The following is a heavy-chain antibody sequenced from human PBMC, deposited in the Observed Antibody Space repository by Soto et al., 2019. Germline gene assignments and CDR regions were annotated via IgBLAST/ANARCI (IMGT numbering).Heavy chain of an antibody. Sequence: GSGPTLVNPTQTLTLTCTFSGFSLSTSGVGVGWIRQPPGKALEWLALIYWDDDKRYSPSLKSRLTITKDTSKNQVVLTMTNMDPVDTATYYCARYNPGITIFGVVIQPPYHDAFDIWGQGTMVTVSS. CDR1: GFSLSTSGVG. CDR3: ARYNPGITIFGVVIQPPYHDAFDI. D-gene: IGHD3-3*01. J-gene: IGHJ3*02. V-gene: IGHV2-5*02. CDR2: IYWDDDK.